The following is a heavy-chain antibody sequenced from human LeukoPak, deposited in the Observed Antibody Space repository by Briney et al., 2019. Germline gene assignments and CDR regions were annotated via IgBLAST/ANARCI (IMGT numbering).Heavy chain of an antibody. Sequence: GASVKVSCKASGYTFTSYGISWVRQAPGQGLEWMGWISTYNGNTNYAQNLQGRVTMTTDTSTSTAYMELRSLRSDDTAVYYCARGYCSSTSCQMRAYYYYGMDVWGQGTTVTVSS. D-gene: IGHD2-2*01. V-gene: IGHV1-18*01. CDR2: ISTYNGNT. CDR3: ARGYCSSTSCQMRAYYYYGMDV. CDR1: GYTFTSYG. J-gene: IGHJ6*02.